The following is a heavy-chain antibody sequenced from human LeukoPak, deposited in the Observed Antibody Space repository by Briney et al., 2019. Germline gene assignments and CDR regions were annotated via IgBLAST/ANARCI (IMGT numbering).Heavy chain of an antibody. Sequence: GGSLTLSCAASGFTFSSYAVSWVREAPARGLEWVSSLRGNGDTFYADSVKGRFTLSRDESRNTVYLQLNNLRVEDTAVYYSAKSLIPRPRSRPAAGYYFDYWGQGTLVTVSS. CDR1: GFTFSSYA. CDR3: AKSLIPRPRSRPAAGYYFDY. D-gene: IGHD3-10*01. J-gene: IGHJ4*02. CDR2: LRGNGDT. V-gene: IGHV3-23*01.